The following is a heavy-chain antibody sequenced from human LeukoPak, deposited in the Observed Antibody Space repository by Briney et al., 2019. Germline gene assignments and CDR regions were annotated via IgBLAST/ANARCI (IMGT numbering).Heavy chain of an antibody. CDR2: MNPNSGNT. Sequence: ASVKVSCKASGYTFTSYDINWVRQATGQGLEWMGWMNPNSGNTGYAQKFQGRVTMTRNTSISTAYMELSSLRSEDTAVYYCARAREGYCSGGSCYGYYYYMDVWGKGTTVTISS. V-gene: IGHV1-8*01. CDR1: GYTFTSYD. CDR3: ARAREGYCSGGSCYGYYYYMDV. D-gene: IGHD2-15*01. J-gene: IGHJ6*03.